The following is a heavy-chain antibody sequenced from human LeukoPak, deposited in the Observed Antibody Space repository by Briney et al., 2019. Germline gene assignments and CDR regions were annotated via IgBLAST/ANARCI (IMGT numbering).Heavy chain of an antibody. J-gene: IGHJ4*02. CDR3: VRGRYFDYLGSPIDY. Sequence: SGGSLRLSCAASGFTFSSYWMHWVRQAPGKGLVWVSRINSDGSSTTYADSVKGRFTISRDNAKNTLYLQMNSLRAEDTAVYYCVRGRYFDYLGSPIDYWGQGTLVTVSS. CDR2: INSDGSST. V-gene: IGHV3-74*01. CDR1: GFTFSSYW. D-gene: IGHD3-9*01.